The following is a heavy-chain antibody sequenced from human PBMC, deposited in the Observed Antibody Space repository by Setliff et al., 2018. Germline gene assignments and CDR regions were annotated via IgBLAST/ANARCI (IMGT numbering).Heavy chain of an antibody. V-gene: IGHV3-72*01. CDR2: TRNKGNNYAT. CDR3: TRDGAGTRSGFYFDY. CDR1: GFRISFREYW. J-gene: IGHJ4*02. D-gene: IGHD1-1*01. Sequence: PGGSLRLSCAASGFRISFREYWMFWVRQAPGKGLEWVGRTRNKGNNYATEYAASVKGRFTISRDDSKNSMYLQMNSLKTEDTAVYYCTRDGAGTRSGFYFDYWGQGTLVTVSS.